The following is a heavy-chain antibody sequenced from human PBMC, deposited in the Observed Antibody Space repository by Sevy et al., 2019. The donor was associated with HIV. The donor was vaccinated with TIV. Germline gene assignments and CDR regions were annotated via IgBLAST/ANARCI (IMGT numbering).Heavy chain of an antibody. Sequence: GGSLRLSCAASGFTFSSYGRHWVRQAPGKGLEWVAFIRYDGSNKYYADSVKGRFTISRDNSKNTQYLQMNSLTAEGTAVYYGAKAGGGYCSSTSCSNWFDPWGQGTLVTVSS. J-gene: IGHJ5*02. V-gene: IGHV3-30*02. CDR2: IRYDGSNK. D-gene: IGHD2-2*01. CDR1: GFTFSSYG. CDR3: AKAGGGYCSSTSCSNWFDP.